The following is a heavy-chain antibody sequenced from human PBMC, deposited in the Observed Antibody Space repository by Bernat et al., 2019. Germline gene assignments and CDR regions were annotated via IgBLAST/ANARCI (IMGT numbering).Heavy chain of an antibody. CDR1: GYTLTELS. J-gene: IGHJ2*01. CDR3: ATEQYPTTSPDRITYWYFDL. CDR2: FDPEDGET. D-gene: IGHD4-17*01. Sequence: QVQLVQSGAEVKKPGASVKVSCKVSGYTLTELSMHWVRQAPGKGLEWMGGFDPEDGETIYAQKFQGRVTMTEDTSTDTAYMELSSLRSEDTAVYYCATEQYPTTSPDRITYWYFDLWGRGTLVTVSS. V-gene: IGHV1-24*01.